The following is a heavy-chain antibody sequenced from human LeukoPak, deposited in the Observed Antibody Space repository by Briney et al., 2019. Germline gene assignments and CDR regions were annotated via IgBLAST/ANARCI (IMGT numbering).Heavy chain of an antibody. Sequence: GGSLRLSCAASGFTVSNNYMSWVRQAPGKGLEWVSAVYDGDTIYYADSVKGRFTVSRDNAKNSLYLQMNSLRAEDTAVYYCAKVLFYYDSSGYWPISDYWGQGTLVTVSS. D-gene: IGHD3-22*01. CDR1: GFTVSNNY. CDR3: AKVLFYYDSSGYWPISDY. CDR2: VYDGDTI. J-gene: IGHJ4*02. V-gene: IGHV3-53*05.